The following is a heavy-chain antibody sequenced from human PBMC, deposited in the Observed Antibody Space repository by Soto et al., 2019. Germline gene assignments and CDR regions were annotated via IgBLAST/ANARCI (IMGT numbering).Heavy chain of an antibody. V-gene: IGHV1-18*01. Sequence: ASVKVSWQSSGYSFTSYGGSWGRQAPGQGLEWMGWISAYNGNTNYAQKLQGRVTMTTDTSTSTAYMELRSLRSDDTAVYYCASGTGYSSGWWGQGTLVTVSS. CDR1: GYSFTSYG. J-gene: IGHJ4*02. CDR3: ASGTGYSSGW. D-gene: IGHD6-19*01. CDR2: ISAYNGNT.